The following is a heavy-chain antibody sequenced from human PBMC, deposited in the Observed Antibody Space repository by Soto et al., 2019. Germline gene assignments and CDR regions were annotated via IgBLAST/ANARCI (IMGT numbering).Heavy chain of an antibody. V-gene: IGHV4-31*03. CDR1: GRSISSGGYY. Sequence: QVQLQESGPGLVKPSQTLSLTCTVSGRSISSGGYYWSWIRQHPGKGLEWIGYIYYSGSTYYNPSLKSRVTISVDTSKNQFSLKLSSVTAADTAVYYCARDLGDGGAFDIWGQGTMVTVSS. CDR2: IYYSGST. D-gene: IGHD3-16*01. CDR3: ARDLGDGGAFDI. J-gene: IGHJ3*02.